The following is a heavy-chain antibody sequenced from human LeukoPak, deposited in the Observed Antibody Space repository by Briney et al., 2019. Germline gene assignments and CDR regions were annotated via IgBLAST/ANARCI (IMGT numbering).Heavy chain of an antibody. CDR2: IYTSAST. V-gene: IGHV4-4*07. Sequence: PSETLSLTCTVSGGSISNYYWSWIRQPAGKGLEWIGRIYTSASTNYNPSLKGRVTLSVDASKNQFSLRLSSLTAADTAVYYCARGRYCSATICSGGDAFDIWGQGTVVTVSS. J-gene: IGHJ3*02. D-gene: IGHD5-24*01. CDR3: ARGRYCSATICSGGDAFDI. CDR1: GGSISNYY.